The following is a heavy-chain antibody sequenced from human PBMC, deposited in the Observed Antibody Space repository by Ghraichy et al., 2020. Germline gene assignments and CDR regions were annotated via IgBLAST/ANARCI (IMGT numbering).Heavy chain of an antibody. CDR3: AKGLYSGSYYIDS. CDR1: GFIFSSYG. J-gene: IGHJ4*02. Sequence: GESLNISCAASGFIFSSYGMHWVRQAPGKGLEWVAVISNDEINKYYADSVKGRFTISRDNSKNTLYLQMNSLRPEDTAVYYCAKGLYSGSYYIDSWGQGTLVTVSS. V-gene: IGHV3-30*18. CDR2: ISNDEINK. D-gene: IGHD1-26*01.